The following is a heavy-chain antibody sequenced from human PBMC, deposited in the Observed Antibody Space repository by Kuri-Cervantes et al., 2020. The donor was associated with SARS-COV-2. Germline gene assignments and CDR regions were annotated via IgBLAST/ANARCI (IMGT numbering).Heavy chain of an antibody. V-gene: IGHV3-21*06. J-gene: IGHJ6*03. D-gene: IGHD2-21*01. CDR3: ARVAGEGPIYYYYMDV. CDR1: GFTFNSYN. CDR2: IGPSNTYI. Sequence: GESLKISCTASGFTFNSYNMKWVRQAPGKGLEWVSGIGPSNTYIYYADSVKGRFIISRDNAKNSLYLHMNSLRGDDTAVYYCARVAGEGPIYYYYMDVWGKGTTVTVSS.